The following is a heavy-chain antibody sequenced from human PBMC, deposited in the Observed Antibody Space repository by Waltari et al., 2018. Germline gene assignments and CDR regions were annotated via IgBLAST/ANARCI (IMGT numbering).Heavy chain of an antibody. J-gene: IGHJ4*02. CDR3: ARGSGALEWFPFGY. D-gene: IGHD3-3*01. CDR1: GFTFCSYE. V-gene: IGHV3-48*03. Sequence: EVQLVESGGGLVQPGGSLRLSFAASGFTFCSYEVNWVRQAPGKGLEWVSYISSSGSTIYYADSVKGRFTISRDNAKNSLYLQMNSLRAEDTAVYYCARGSGALEWFPFGYWGQGTLVTVSS. CDR2: ISSSGSTI.